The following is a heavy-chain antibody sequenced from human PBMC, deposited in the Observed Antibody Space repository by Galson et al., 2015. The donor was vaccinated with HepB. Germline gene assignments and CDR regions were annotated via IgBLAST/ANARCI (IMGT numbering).Heavy chain of an antibody. J-gene: IGHJ3*02. CDR1: GYSISSGYY. D-gene: IGHD4-17*01. CDR3: ARVRDYGAFDI. Sequence: SETLSLTCTVSGYSISSGYYWGWIRQPPGKGLEWIGSIYHSGSTYYNPSLKSRVTISVDTSKNQFSLKLSSVTAADTAVYYCARVRDYGAFDIWGQGTMVTVSS. CDR2: IYHSGST. V-gene: IGHV4-38-2*02.